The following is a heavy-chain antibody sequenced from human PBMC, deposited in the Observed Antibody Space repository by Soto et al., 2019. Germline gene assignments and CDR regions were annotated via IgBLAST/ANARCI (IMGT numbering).Heavy chain of an antibody. CDR3: AKGAEGYVVSSLDF. Sequence: EVQLLESGGGFVQPGGSLRLSCAASGFIFSNYAMTWVRQAPGEGLEWVSGITSTGSSTYYADSVKGRFTISRDNSKNTLFLQINSRRAVDTAVYYCAKGAEGYVVSSLDFWGQGTLVSVSS. D-gene: IGHD5-12*01. CDR1: GFIFSNYA. V-gene: IGHV3-23*01. J-gene: IGHJ4*02. CDR2: ITSTGSST.